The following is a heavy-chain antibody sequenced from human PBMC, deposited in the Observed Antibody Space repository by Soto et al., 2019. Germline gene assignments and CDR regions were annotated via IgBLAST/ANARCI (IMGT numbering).Heavy chain of an antibody. J-gene: IGHJ4*02. D-gene: IGHD3-3*01. Sequence: KSSETLSLTCTVSGGSISSYYWSWIRQPAGKGLEWIGRIYTSGITNDNPSLKSRVTMSVDTSKNQFSLKLSSVTAADTAVYYCARDYVEGDFWSGYYLSGMYYFDYWGQGTLVTVSS. CDR1: GGSISSYY. CDR2: IYTSGIT. CDR3: ARDYVEGDFWSGYYLSGMYYFDY. V-gene: IGHV4-4*07.